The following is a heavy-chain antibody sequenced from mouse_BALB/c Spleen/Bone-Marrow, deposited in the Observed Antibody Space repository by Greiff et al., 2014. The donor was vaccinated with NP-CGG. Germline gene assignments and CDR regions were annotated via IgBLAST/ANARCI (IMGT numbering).Heavy chain of an antibody. CDR2: LNPSNGHT. CDR3: ARMITTRGFDY. D-gene: IGHD2-4*01. Sequence: QQSGAELLKPGTSVKLSCKASGYTFTRYWMHWVKQRPGQGLEWIGELNPSNGHTNYNGKFKNKATVTVDKSSSTAYMKLSSLTSEDSAVYYCARMITTRGFDYWGQGTTLTVSS. J-gene: IGHJ2*01. CDR1: GYTFTRYW. V-gene: IGHV1S81*02.